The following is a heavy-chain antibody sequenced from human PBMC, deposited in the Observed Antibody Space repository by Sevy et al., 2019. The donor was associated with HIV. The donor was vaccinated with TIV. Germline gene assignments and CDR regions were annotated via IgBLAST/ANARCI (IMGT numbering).Heavy chain of an antibody. Sequence: ASVKVSCKVSGYTLTELSMHWVRQAHGKGLEWMGSFDPEDGETIYQQKFQGRVTLTEDTSTDTAYMELSSLRSEDTAVYYCATTKDYYDSSGYPFDYWGQGTLVTVSS. J-gene: IGHJ4*02. CDR1: GYTLTELS. CDR2: FDPEDGET. CDR3: ATTKDYYDSSGYPFDY. D-gene: IGHD3-22*01. V-gene: IGHV1-24*01.